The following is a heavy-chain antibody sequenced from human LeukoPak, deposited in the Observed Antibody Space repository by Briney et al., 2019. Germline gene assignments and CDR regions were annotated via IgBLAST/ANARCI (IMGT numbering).Heavy chain of an antibody. D-gene: IGHD3-10*01. J-gene: IGHJ5*01. CDR3: ARGGNWIDY. Sequence: PGGSLRLSCAASGFTFSSYAMHWVRQAPGKGLEWVAVISYDGSNKYYADSVKGRFTISRDNSKNTLYLQMNSLRAEDTAVYYCARGGNWIDYWGQGTLVTVSS. CDR2: ISYDGSNK. V-gene: IGHV3-30*04. CDR1: GFTFSSYA.